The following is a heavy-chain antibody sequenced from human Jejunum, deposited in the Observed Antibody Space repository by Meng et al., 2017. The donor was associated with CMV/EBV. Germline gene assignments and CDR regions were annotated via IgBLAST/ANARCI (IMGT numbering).Heavy chain of an antibody. V-gene: IGHV4-59*01. Sequence: CTVSGGAISTYYWNWMRQPPGMGLEWIGYTYYNGRFSYNASLRNRVTISLDTSRKQLSLKLTSVTAADTAVYYCVRDPSPLGWFDPWGQGILVTVSS. J-gene: IGHJ5*02. CDR3: VRDPSPLGWFDP. D-gene: IGHD3-10*01. CDR1: GGAISTYY. CDR2: TYYNGRF.